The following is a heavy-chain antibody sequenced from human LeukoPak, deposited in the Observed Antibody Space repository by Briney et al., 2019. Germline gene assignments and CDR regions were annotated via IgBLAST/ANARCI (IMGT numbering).Heavy chain of an antibody. CDR1: GYTITGYY. J-gene: IGHJ4*02. Sequence: ASVKVSCKAFGYTITGYYIHWVGQAPGQGLEWMGWINPNNGGSNSAQKVQGRVTMTRDTSIGTAYMELNRLTYDDTAVYYCGRDRHWNQGNFDYWGQGTLVTVSS. V-gene: IGHV1-2*02. D-gene: IGHD1-1*01. CDR3: GRDRHWNQGNFDY. CDR2: INPNNGGS.